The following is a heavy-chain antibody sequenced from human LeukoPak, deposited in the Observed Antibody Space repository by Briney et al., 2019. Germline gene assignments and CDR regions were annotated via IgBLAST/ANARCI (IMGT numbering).Heavy chain of an antibody. CDR1: GFIFGDYG. Sequence: GGSLRLSCAASGFIFGDYGMNWVRQAPGKGLEWVSGIGGRGGRTYYADSVQGRFTISRDNAKNSLYLQMNSLRAEDTAVYYCARDRPGSYRPLDYWGQGTLVTVSS. CDR3: ARDRPGSYRPLDY. D-gene: IGHD3-16*02. V-gene: IGHV3-23*01. CDR2: IGGRGGRT. J-gene: IGHJ4*02.